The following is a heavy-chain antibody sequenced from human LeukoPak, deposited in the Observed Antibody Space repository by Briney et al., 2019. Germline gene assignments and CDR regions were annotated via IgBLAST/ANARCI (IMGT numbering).Heavy chain of an antibody. D-gene: IGHD6-13*01. V-gene: IGHV1-18*01. CDR2: ITSYNGNT. CDR1: GYTFSSYG. CDR3: ASAGAAAGTPLDY. Sequence: ASVKVSCKASGYTFSSYGISWVRQAPGQGLEWMGWITSYNGNTKYAQQLQGRVTMTTDTSTGTAYMELRSLRSDDTAVYYCASAGAAAGTPLDYWGQGTLVTVSS. J-gene: IGHJ4*02.